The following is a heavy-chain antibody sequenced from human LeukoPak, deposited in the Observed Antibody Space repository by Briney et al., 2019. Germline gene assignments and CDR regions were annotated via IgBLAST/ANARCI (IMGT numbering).Heavy chain of an antibody. D-gene: IGHD6-6*01. CDR2: INPGGDGP. J-gene: IGHJ5*01. Sequence: ASVKVSCKAPRDMLNSYHIHWVRQAPGEGLEWMGMINPGGDGPNYSQKFRGRVDMTWDASANIVYMELGWLRPEDTAVYYCARAKVPPRPSWFNSWGQGTLVTVSS. V-gene: IGHV1-46*02. CDR3: ARAKVPPRPSWFNS. CDR1: RDMLNSYH.